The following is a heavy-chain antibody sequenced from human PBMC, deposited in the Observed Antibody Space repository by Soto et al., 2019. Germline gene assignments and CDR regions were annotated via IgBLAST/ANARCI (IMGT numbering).Heavy chain of an antibody. D-gene: IGHD3-16*02. CDR2: INPSGGST. CDR3: TRGVWGSYPSESRFDY. Sequence: ASVKVSCKASGYTFTTYYIHWVRQAPGQGLEWMGIINPSGGSTTYAQEFQGRVTMTRDTSTSTVYMELSSLGSEDTAVYYCTRGVWGSYPSESRFDYWGQGTLVTVSS. J-gene: IGHJ4*02. V-gene: IGHV1-46*03. CDR1: GYTFTTYY.